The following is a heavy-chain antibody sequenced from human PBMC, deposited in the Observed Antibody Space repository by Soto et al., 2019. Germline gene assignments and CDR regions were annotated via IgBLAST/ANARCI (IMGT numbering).Heavy chain of an antibody. CDR2: IKQDGSEK. CDR3: ARTRIAALYYYYYMDV. Sequence: EVQLVESGGGLVQPGGSLRLSCAASGFTFSSYWMSWVRQAPGKGLEGVANIKQDGSEKYYVDSVKGRFTISRDNAKNSLYLQMNSLRAEDTAVYYCARTRIAALYYYYYMDVWGKGTTVTVSS. J-gene: IGHJ6*03. D-gene: IGHD6-6*01. CDR1: GFTFSSYW. V-gene: IGHV3-7*01.